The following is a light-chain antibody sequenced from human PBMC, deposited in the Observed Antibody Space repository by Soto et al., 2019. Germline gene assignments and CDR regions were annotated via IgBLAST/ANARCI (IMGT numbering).Light chain of an antibody. CDR3: QQYNDWPPRT. CDR1: QSINSN. V-gene: IGKV3-15*01. Sequence: EIVMTQSPATLSVSPGERATLSCRASQSINSNLAWYQQKPGQAPRLLIYGASTRATAIPARFSGSGSGTEFTLTISILQSEDFAVYYCQQYNDWPPRTFGQGTKVEIK. CDR2: GAS. J-gene: IGKJ1*01.